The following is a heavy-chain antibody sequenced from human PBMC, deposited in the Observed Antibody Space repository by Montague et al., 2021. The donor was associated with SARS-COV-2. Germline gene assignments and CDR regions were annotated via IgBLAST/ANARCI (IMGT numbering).Heavy chain of an antibody. CDR3: ARLGDGVVPAPILGVGPFYSYYYMDV. CDR2: INHTGST. D-gene: IGHD2-2*02. V-gene: IGHV4-34*01. Sequence: SETLSLTCAVSGGSFSGYFWSWIRQPLGKGLEWIGEINHTGSTKHNPSLKSRVTISVDTSKNQFSLKVTSMTAADTAIYYCARLGDGVVPAPILGVGPFYSYYYMDVWGKGTTVTVSS. J-gene: IGHJ6*03. CDR1: GGSFSGYF.